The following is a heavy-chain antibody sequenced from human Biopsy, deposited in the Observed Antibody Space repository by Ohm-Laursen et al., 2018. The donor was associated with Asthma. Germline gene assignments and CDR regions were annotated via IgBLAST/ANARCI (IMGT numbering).Heavy chain of an antibody. CDR3: AGGPEWSGLDV. Sequence: SDTLSLTCSIYALSVRDYYWTWVRQSPGKGLEWIGESDHRGSTKVSPTLKSRVTISKDTSAFNFSLKVRSVTATDMAIYYCAGGPEWSGLDVWGQGTTVTVSS. CDR2: SDHRGST. D-gene: IGHD3-3*01. V-gene: IGHV4-34*01. CDR1: ALSVRDYY. J-gene: IGHJ6*02.